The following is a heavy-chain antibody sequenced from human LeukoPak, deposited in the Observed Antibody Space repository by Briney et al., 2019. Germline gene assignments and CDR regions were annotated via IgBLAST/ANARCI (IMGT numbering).Heavy chain of an antibody. J-gene: IGHJ5*02. V-gene: IGHV4-31*03. CDR3: ARVYSSSSPGWFDP. D-gene: IGHD6-6*01. Sequence: PSQTLSLTCTVSGGSISSGGYSWSWLRQHPGKGLEWIGYIYYSGSTYYNPSLKSRVTISVDTSKNQFSLKLSSVTAADTAVYYCARVYSSSSPGWFDPWGQGTLVAVSS. CDR2: IYYSGST. CDR1: GGSISSGGYS.